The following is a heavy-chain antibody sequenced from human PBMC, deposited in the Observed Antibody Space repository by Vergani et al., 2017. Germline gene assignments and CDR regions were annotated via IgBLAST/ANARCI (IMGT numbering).Heavy chain of an antibody. J-gene: IGHJ4*02. V-gene: IGHV3-30*02. D-gene: IGHD4-17*01. Sequence: QVQLVETGGGVVQPGGSLRLYCATSGFSFNTYGAHWVRQAPGKGLEWVAFIGYDGRIKYNVDSVKGRFTISRDNSKKTLSLQMRSLRADDTAVYYCAKDGRENSDYGYFYYWGQGTLVTVSS. CDR1: GFSFNTYG. CDR3: AKDGRENSDYGYFYY. CDR2: IGYDGRIK.